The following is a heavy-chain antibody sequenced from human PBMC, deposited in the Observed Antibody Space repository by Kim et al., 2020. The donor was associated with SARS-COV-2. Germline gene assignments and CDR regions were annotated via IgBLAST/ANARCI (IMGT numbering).Heavy chain of an antibody. CDR1: GFTFSSYA. J-gene: IGHJ3*02. V-gene: IGHV3-30-3*01. Sequence: GGSLRLSCAASGFTFSSYAMHWVRQAPGKGLEWVADISYDGSNKYYADSVKGRFTISRDNSKNTLYLQMNSLRAEDTAVYYCAREGTGKTYYYDSSDAFDIWGQGTMVTVSS. D-gene: IGHD3-22*01. CDR2: ISYDGSNK. CDR3: AREGTGKTYYYDSSDAFDI.